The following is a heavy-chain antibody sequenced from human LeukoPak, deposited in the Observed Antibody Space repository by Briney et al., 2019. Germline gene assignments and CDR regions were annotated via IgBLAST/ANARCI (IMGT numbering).Heavy chain of an antibody. J-gene: IGHJ6*03. D-gene: IGHD2-2*01. CDR2: IYYSGST. CDR1: GGSISSYY. V-gene: IGHV4-59*12. CDR3: ARVNRRECSSTSCYRRGTPYYYYMDV. Sequence: SETLSLTCTVSGGSISSYYWSWIRQPPGKGLEWIGYIYYSGSTNYNPSLKSRVTISVDTSKNQFSLKLSSVTAADTAVYYCARVNRRECSSTSCYRRGTPYYYYMDVWGKGTTVTVSS.